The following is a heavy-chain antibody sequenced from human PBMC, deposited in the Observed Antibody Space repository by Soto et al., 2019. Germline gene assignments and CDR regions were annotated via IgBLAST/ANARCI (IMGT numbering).Heavy chain of an antibody. CDR3: ARDADYGGSRGGMDV. Sequence: QVRLEESGPGLVKPSETLSLICSVSGGSVNNANYFWNWIRHHPENGLEWIGYIYYSGGTRYNPSFTTRATLSIDTSKNQFSLRLNSVTVADTAVYFCARDADYGGSRGGMDVWGRGTTVTVSS. J-gene: IGHJ6*02. CDR1: GGSVNNANYF. D-gene: IGHD4-17*01. V-gene: IGHV4-31*03. CDR2: IYYSGGT.